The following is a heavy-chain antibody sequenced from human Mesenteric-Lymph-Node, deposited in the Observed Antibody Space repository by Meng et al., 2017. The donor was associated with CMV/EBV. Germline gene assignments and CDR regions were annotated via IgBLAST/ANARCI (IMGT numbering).Heavy chain of an antibody. D-gene: IGHD6-6*01. J-gene: IGHJ4*02. CDR2: IGTAGDT. Sequence: GESLKISCAASGFTFSSYDMHWVRQATGKGLEWVSAIGTAGDTYYPGSVKGRFTISRENAKNSLYLQMNSLRAGDTAVYYCARDIAARPAGYWGQGTLVTVSS. V-gene: IGHV3-13*01. CDR3: ARDIAARPAGY. CDR1: GFTFSSYD.